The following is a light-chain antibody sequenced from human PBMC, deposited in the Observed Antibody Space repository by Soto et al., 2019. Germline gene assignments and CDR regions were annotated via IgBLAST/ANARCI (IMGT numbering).Light chain of an antibody. Sequence: DIVMTQSPDSLAVSLGERATINCKSSQSIFFSSTNKNDLAWYRQRPGQPPKVIISWASTREVGVPDRFSGSGSGTDFTLTISSLQAEDVAVYYCQQFYDSPPTFGQGTKVEIK. CDR3: QQFYDSPPT. CDR2: WAS. CDR1: QSIFFSSTNKND. V-gene: IGKV4-1*01. J-gene: IGKJ1*01.